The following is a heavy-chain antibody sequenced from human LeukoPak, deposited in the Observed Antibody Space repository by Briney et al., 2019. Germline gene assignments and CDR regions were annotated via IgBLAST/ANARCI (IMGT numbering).Heavy chain of an antibody. Sequence: GGSLRLSCAASGFTFSSYGMHWVRQAPDKGLEWVAFIRYDGSDENYADSVKGRFTISRDNSKNTVYLQMNNLRGEDTAMYYCVREFYGPWGQGTLVTVSS. CDR1: GFTFSSYG. CDR3: VREFYGP. V-gene: IGHV3-30*02. J-gene: IGHJ5*02. CDR2: IRYDGSDE. D-gene: IGHD4-17*01.